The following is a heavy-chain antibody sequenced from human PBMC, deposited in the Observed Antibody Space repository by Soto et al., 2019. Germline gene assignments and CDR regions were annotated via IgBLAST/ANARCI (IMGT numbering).Heavy chain of an antibody. V-gene: IGHV4-39*01. CDR3: ARLNKPGWFDP. Sequence: QLQLQESGPGQVKHSETLCLTCTVSSGSIISSNYYWAWIRQPPEKGLEWIATIYYSGSTYYSPSLKSRVTISVDTSKNQFSLRLASVTAADTAVYYCARLNKPGWFDPWGQGTLVTVSS. CDR1: SGSIISSNYY. CDR2: IYYSGST. J-gene: IGHJ5*02.